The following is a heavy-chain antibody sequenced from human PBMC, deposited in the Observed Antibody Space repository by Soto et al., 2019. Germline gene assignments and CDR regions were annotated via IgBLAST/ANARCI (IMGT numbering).Heavy chain of an antibody. D-gene: IGHD7-27*01. CDR2: ISYDGSNK. Sequence: GGSLRLSCAASGFTFSSYGMHWVRQAPGKGLEWVAVISYDGSNKYYADSVKGRFTISRDNSKNTLYLQMNSLRAEDTAVYYCAKDPTNWDGTFDYWGQGTLVTVSS. V-gene: IGHV3-30*18. CDR3: AKDPTNWDGTFDY. J-gene: IGHJ4*02. CDR1: GFTFSSYG.